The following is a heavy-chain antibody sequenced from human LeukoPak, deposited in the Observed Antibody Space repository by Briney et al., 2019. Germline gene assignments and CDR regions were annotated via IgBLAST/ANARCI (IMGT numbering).Heavy chain of an antibody. D-gene: IGHD2-21*02. CDR3: AADSDWAFHY. CDR2: INHNGETI. Sequence: GGSLRLSCAASGFTFSDYYMSWIRQAPGEGLEWLSYINHNGETIYYADSVKGRFTISRDNGKNSLYLQMNSLRDEDTAVYYCAADSDWAFHYWGQGTRVTVSS. CDR1: GFTFSDYY. J-gene: IGHJ4*02. V-gene: IGHV3-11*04.